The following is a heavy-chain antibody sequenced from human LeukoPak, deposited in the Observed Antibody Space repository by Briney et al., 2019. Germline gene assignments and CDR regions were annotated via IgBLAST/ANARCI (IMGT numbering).Heavy chain of an antibody. V-gene: IGHV3-30*18. CDR1: GFTFSSYG. J-gene: IGHJ6*02. CDR2: ISYDGSNK. CDR3: AKVGRSYYYGMDV. D-gene: IGHD1-14*01. Sequence: GGSLRLSWAASGFTFSSYGMHWVRQAPGKGLEWVAVISYDGSNKYYADSVKGRFTISRDNSKNTLYLQINSLRAEDTAVYYCAKVGRSYYYGMDVWGQGTTVTVSS.